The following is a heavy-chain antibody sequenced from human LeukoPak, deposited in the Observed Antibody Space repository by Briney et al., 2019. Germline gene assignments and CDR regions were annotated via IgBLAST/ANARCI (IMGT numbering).Heavy chain of an antibody. Sequence: PGGSLRLSCAASGFTFISSAMSWVRQAPGKGLEWVSAISGSGGSTYYADSVEGRFTISRDNSKSTLFLLVNSLRAEDTAVYYCAKGPAVIVPSTRYYDYWGQGTLVTVSS. CDR3: AKGPAVIVPSTRYYDY. V-gene: IGHV3-23*01. J-gene: IGHJ4*02. CDR1: GFTFISSA. CDR2: ISGSGGST. D-gene: IGHD3-22*01.